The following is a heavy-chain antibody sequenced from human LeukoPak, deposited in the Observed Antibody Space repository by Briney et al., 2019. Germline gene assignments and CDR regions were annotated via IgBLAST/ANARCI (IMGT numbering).Heavy chain of an antibody. D-gene: IGHD3-16*01. J-gene: IGHJ3*02. CDR3: ARGARMITFGGVNSNAFDI. V-gene: IGHV1-2*02. CDR2: INPNSGGT. CDR1: GYTFTGYY. Sequence: ASVKVSCKASGYTFTGYYMHWVRQAPGQGLDWMGWINPNSGGTNYAQKFQGRVTMTRDTSISAAYMELSRLRSDDTAVYYCARGARMITFGGVNSNAFDIWGQGTMVTVSS.